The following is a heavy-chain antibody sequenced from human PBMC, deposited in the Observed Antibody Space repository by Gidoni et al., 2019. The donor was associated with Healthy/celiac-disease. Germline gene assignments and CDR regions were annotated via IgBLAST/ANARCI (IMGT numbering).Heavy chain of an antibody. CDR2: IYTSGST. Sequence: QVQLQESGPGLVKPSETLSLTCTVSGGSISSYYWSWIRQPAGKGLEWIGRIYTSGSTNYNPSLKSRVTMSVDTSKNQFSLKLSSVTAADTAVYYCARGHKSPYCSSTSCYYYGMDVWGQGTTVTVSS. D-gene: IGHD2-2*01. J-gene: IGHJ6*02. CDR3: ARGHKSPYCSSTSCYYYGMDV. CDR1: GGSISSYY. V-gene: IGHV4-4*07.